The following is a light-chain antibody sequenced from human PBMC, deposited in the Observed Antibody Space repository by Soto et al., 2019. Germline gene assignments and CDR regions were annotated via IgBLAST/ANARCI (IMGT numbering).Light chain of an antibody. CDR2: DAS. J-gene: IGKJ1*01. Sequence: EILLTQSPPTLSVSPGEGATLSCRASENINRNLAWYQQKPGQAPRLLIYDASTRATGIPAGYSGSGSATEFTLTISSLQSDDFGVYYCQQYNTWPSFGHGTKVEIK. V-gene: IGKV3-15*01. CDR3: QQYNTWPS. CDR1: ENINRN.